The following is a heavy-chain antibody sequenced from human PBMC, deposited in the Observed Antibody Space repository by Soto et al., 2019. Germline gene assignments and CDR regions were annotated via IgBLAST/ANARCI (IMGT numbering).Heavy chain of an antibody. CDR3: AREDSIIIPAVSDF. D-gene: IGHD2-2*01. CDR1: GFAFNNYG. J-gene: IGHJ4*02. CDR2: ISKSDYT. Sequence: PSETLSLSCTVSGFAFNNYGINWVRQAPGKGLEWVSSISKSDYTYYSDSVKGRFTISRDNAKNSVSLQMNTLRVEDTAVYYCAREDSIIIPAVSDFWGQGTLVTVPQ. V-gene: IGHV3-21*01.